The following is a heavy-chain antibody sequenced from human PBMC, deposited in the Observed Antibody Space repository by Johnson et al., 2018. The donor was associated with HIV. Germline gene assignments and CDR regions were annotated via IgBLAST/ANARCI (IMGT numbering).Heavy chain of an antibody. CDR2: IGTAGDT. V-gene: IGHV3-13*01. Sequence: EVQLVESGGGVVRPGGSLRLSCAASGFTFSSYDMHWVRQATGKGLEWVSAIGTAGDTYYPGSVKGRFIISRENAKNSLYLQMNSLRVGDTAVYYCATGVGATIWEDAFDMWGQGTMVTVSS. CDR1: GFTFSSYD. CDR3: ATGVGATIWEDAFDM. J-gene: IGHJ3*02. D-gene: IGHD1-26*01.